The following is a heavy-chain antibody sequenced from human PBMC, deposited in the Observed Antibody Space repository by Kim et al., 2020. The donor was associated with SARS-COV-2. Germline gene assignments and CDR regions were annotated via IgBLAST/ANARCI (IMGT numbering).Heavy chain of an antibody. D-gene: IGHD3-10*01. Sequence: GGSLRLSCAASGFTFSSYWMHWVRQAPGKGLVWVSRINSAGSSTSYADSVKGRFTISRDNAKNTLYLQMNSLRAEDTAVYYCARVIWDPFGDYYYYGMDVWGQGTTGTGSS. CDR2: INSAGSST. J-gene: IGHJ6*02. CDR1: GFTFSSYW. V-gene: IGHV3-74*01. CDR3: ARVIWDPFGDYYYYGMDV.